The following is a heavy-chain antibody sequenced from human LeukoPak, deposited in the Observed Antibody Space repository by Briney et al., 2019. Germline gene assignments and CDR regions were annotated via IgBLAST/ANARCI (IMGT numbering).Heavy chain of an antibody. CDR3: ARGRPGMGIVIDY. V-gene: IGHV3-7*01. CDR1: GFTFSSHW. Sequence: PGGSLRLSCAASGFTFSSHWISWVRQAPGKGLEWVANIKQDGSEIYYVDSVKGRSTISRDYAKNSVYLQMNSLRAEDTAVYYCARGRPGMGIVIDYWGQGTLVTVAS. J-gene: IGHJ4*02. CDR2: IKQDGSEI. D-gene: IGHD7-27*01.